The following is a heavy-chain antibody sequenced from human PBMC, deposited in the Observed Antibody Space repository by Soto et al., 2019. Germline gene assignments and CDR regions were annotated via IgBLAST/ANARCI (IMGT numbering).Heavy chain of an antibody. D-gene: IGHD3-3*01. V-gene: IGHV3-48*02. CDR3: AREGRDVLQFLEWLFFSY. J-gene: IGHJ4*02. CDR2: ISSSSSTI. Sequence: EVQLVESGGGLVQPGGSLRLSCAASGFTFSSYSMNWVRQAPGKGLEWDSYISSSSSTIYYADSVKGRFSISRDNAKNSLYLQINSLRYEDTAVYYCAREGRDVLQFLEWLFFSYWGQGTLVTVS. CDR1: GFTFSSYS.